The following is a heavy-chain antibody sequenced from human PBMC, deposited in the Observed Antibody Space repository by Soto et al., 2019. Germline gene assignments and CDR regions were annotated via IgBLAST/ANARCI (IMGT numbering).Heavy chain of an antibody. Sequence: PSETLSLTCTVSGGSISSYYWSWIRQPPGKGLEWIGNIYYSGSTNYNPSLKSRVTISVDTSKNQFSLKLSSVTAADTAVYYCARGRYFDWLGTWFDPWGQGSLVTVSS. CDR1: GGSISSYY. D-gene: IGHD3-9*01. CDR2: IYYSGST. J-gene: IGHJ5*02. CDR3: ARGRYFDWLGTWFDP. V-gene: IGHV4-59*08.